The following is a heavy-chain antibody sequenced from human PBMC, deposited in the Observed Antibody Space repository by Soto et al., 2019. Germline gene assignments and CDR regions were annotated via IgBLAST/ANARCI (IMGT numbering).Heavy chain of an antibody. J-gene: IGHJ4*02. CDR1: SDSISNYY. Sequence: PSETLSLTCTVSSDSISNYYCSWFRQPPGKGLEWIGYMHYNGYTSYNPSLRSRVTISVDTSKNQFSLKLTSVTVADTALYYCANHALIAAAVYDVDYWGQGTLVTVSS. CDR3: ANHALIAAAVYDVDY. CDR2: MHYNGYT. V-gene: IGHV4-59*08. D-gene: IGHD6-13*01.